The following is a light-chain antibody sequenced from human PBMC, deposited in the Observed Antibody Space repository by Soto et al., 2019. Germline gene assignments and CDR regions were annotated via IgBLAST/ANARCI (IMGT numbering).Light chain of an antibody. J-gene: IGKJ1*01. V-gene: IGKV3-20*01. CDR1: QTVSNNY. CDR3: QQYSLSPWT. CDR2: GAS. Sequence: DIVLTQSPGTLSLSPGERATLSCRASQTVSNNYLAWYQQRPGQAPRLLIYGASSRATGIPDRFIGSGSGTDFSLTIDRLEPEDLAMYHCQQYSLSPWTFGQGTRWIS.